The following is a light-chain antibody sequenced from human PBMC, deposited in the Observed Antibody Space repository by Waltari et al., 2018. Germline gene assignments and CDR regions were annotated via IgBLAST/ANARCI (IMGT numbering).Light chain of an antibody. V-gene: IGKV1-39*01. J-gene: IGKJ3*01. CDR2: GAS. CDR1: QTINTY. CDR3: QQTYSAVT. Sequence: DIQMTQSPSSLSASVGDRVTITCRASQTINTYLNWYQQKPGRVPKVLIIGASNLQSGVPSRFSSSGSGTDFTLTISSLQFEDFATYFCQQTYSAVTFGPGTKVDVK.